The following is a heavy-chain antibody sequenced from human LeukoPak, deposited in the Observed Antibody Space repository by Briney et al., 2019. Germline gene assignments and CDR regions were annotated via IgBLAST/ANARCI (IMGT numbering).Heavy chain of an antibody. CDR2: INPNSGGT. J-gene: IGHJ4*02. V-gene: IGHV1-2*02. CDR3: ARDLNVQWLNY. Sequence: ASVKVSFKGSGYTFTAYYMHWVGQAPGQGLEWMGWINPNSGGTNYAQRFQGRDSMTRDTSITTAYMELSRLRSDDTAVYYCARDLNVQWLNYWGQGTLVTVSS. CDR1: GYTFTAYY. D-gene: IGHD6-19*01.